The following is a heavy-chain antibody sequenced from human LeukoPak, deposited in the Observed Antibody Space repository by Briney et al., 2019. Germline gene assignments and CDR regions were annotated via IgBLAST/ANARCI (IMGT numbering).Heavy chain of an antibody. CDR1: GGTFSSYA. CDR2: IIPILGIA. CDR3: ARDVDGGLPGY. Sequence: SVTVSCKASGGTFSSYAISWVRQAPGQGLEWMGRIIPILGIANYAQKFQGRVTITADKSTSTAYMELSSLRSEDTAVYYCARDVDGGLPGYWGQGTLVTVSS. D-gene: IGHD2-15*01. J-gene: IGHJ4*02. V-gene: IGHV1-69*04.